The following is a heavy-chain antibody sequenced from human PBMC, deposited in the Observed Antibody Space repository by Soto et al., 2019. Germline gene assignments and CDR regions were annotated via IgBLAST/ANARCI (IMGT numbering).Heavy chain of an antibody. CDR1: GYTFTNYG. D-gene: IGHD2-15*01. Sequence: ASVKVSCKASGYTFTNYGISWVRQAPGQGLEWMGWISAYNGNTNYGQKFQGRVTMTTDTSTSTAYMELTSLRSDDTAVYYCARDQYCSGGSCYSYYYFDKWGQGTLVTVSS. V-gene: IGHV1-18*01. CDR2: ISAYNGNT. J-gene: IGHJ4*02. CDR3: ARDQYCSGGSCYSYYYFDK.